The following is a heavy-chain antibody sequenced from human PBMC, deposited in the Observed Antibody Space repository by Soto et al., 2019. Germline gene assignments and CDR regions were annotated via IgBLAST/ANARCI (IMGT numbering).Heavy chain of an antibody. D-gene: IGHD3-22*01. V-gene: IGHV1-18*01. CDR3: AREGAGYDRSGYPDYFDY. Sequence: QVQLVQSGAEVKKPGASVKVSCKASGYTFTSYGISWVRQAPGQGLEWMGWISAYNGNTNYAQKLQGRVTMTTDTATSTAYMELRSLRSDDTAVYYCAREGAGYDRSGYPDYFDYWGQGSLVTVSS. CDR2: ISAYNGNT. J-gene: IGHJ4*02. CDR1: GYTFTSYG.